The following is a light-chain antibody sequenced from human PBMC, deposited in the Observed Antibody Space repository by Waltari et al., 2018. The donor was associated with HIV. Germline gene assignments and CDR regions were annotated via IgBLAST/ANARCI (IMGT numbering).Light chain of an antibody. CDR1: SSDVGTYNL. V-gene: IGLV2-23*02. J-gene: IGLJ2*01. CDR2: EVS. Sequence: QSALTQPASVSGSPGQSITISCTGTSSDVGTYNLVSWYQQHPGKAPKLMIFEVSKRAAGGSNRCCGSKSGNTAALTISGLQAEDEADYYCCSYAGSSTPVVFGGGTKLTVL. CDR3: CSYAGSSTPVV.